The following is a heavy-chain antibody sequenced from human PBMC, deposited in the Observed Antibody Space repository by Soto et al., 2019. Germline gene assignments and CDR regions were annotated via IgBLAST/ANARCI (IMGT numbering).Heavy chain of an antibody. Sequence: QVQPVESGGGVVQPGRSLRLSCVVSGFTFRSYAMHWVRQAPGKGLEWVAVISNDGNNNYHADSVKGRFTISRDNSKNTLYLHMDSLRAEDTGLYYCSRFVGYGGSEYYFDNWGQGIQVIVST. V-gene: IGHV3-30-3*02. D-gene: IGHD5-12*01. J-gene: IGHJ4*02. CDR3: SRFVGYGGSEYYFDN. CDR1: GFTFRSYA. CDR2: ISNDGNNN.